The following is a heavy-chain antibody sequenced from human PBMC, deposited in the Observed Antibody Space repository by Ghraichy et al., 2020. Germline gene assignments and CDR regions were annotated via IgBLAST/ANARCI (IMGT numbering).Heavy chain of an antibody. Sequence: GGSLRLSCAASGFTFSSYDMNWVRQAPGKGLEWVSYISSSDKTKSYADSVRGRFTISRDITKKSMYLHMTSLTAEDTAVYYCARFAVTGAPPTPGGLDSWGQGTLVTVSS. CDR3: ARFAVTGAPPTPGGLDS. CDR2: ISSSDKTK. D-gene: IGHD4-17*01. J-gene: IGHJ4*02. CDR1: GFTFSSYD. V-gene: IGHV3-48*03.